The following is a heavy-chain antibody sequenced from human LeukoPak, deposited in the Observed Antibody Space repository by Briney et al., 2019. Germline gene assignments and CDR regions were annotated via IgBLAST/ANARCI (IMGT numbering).Heavy chain of an antibody. Sequence: GESLKISCQGSGFGFTSYWIAWVRQMPGKGPGWMGIIYPGDSGTKYSPSFQGQVTISVDKSITTAYLQWSSLKASDTAMYYCGRMSQRGGYFDYWAQGTLVTVSS. D-gene: IGHD2-15*01. CDR3: GRMSQRGGYFDY. V-gene: IGHV5-51*01. J-gene: IGHJ4*02. CDR1: GFGFTSYW. CDR2: IYPGDSGT.